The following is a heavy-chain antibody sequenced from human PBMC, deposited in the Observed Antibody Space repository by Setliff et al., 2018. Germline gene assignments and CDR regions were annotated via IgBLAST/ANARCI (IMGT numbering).Heavy chain of an antibody. V-gene: IGHV1-3*01. CDR1: GYTFSTYA. J-gene: IGHJ6*02. CDR2: INAGNGIT. CDR3: AASVGGAPYYYGLDV. D-gene: IGHD2-15*01. Sequence: ASVKVSCKASGYTFSTYAIHWVRQAHGQRPDWMGWINAGNGITKYSQKFQGRLTITRDTSASTFYMELSSLRSEDTALYSCAASVGGAPYYYGLDVWGQGTTVTVSS.